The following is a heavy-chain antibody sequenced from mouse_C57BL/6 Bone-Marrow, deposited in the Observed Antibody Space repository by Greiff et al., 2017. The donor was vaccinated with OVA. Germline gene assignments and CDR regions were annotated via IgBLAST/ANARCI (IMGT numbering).Heavy chain of an antibody. CDR2: IYPGSGST. V-gene: IGHV1-55*01. Sequence: VQLQQPGAELVKPGASVKMSCKASGYTFTSYWITWVKQRPGQGLEWIGDIYPGSGSTNYNEKFKSKATLTVDTSSSTAYMQLSSLTSEDSAVYYCARWDTAVGATRDYWGQGTTLTVSS. J-gene: IGHJ2*01. CDR3: ARWDTAVGATRDY. D-gene: IGHD1-1*01. CDR1: GYTFTSYW.